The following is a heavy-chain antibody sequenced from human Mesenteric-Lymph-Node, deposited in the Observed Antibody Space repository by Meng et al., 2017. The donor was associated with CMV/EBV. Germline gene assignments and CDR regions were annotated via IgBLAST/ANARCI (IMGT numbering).Heavy chain of an antibody. Sequence: GESLKISCAASGFTFSSYGMSWVRQAPGKGLEWVSAISGSGGSTYYPDSMKGRFTISRDSSKNMLYLQMNSLRAEDTAVYYCAKGLSIAAPGWGQGTLVTVSS. CDR1: GFTFSSYG. J-gene: IGHJ4*02. V-gene: IGHV3-23*01. CDR3: AKGLSIAAPG. CDR2: ISGSGGST. D-gene: IGHD6-6*01.